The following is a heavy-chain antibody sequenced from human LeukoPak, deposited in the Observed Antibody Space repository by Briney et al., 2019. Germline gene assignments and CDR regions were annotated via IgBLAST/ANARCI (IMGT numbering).Heavy chain of an antibody. Sequence: QTLPRTCDIRGESVSSKSAAWKWLRKSPSRGLEWLGRTYYRSKWYSDYALSVKSRITINPDTSKNQFSLQLNSVTPEDTAVYYCARDSSSGWYIPNTNWLDPWGQGTLVTVSS. CDR2: TYYRSKWYS. CDR3: ARDSSSGWYIPNTNWLDP. J-gene: IGHJ5*02. CDR1: GESVSSKSAA. D-gene: IGHD6-19*01. V-gene: IGHV6-1*01.